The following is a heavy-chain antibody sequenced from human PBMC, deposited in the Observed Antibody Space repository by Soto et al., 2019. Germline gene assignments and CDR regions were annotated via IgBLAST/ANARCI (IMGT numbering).Heavy chain of an antibody. V-gene: IGHV4-59*08. Sequence: QVQLQVSGPGLVKPSETLSLTCTVSGGSISSNYWSWIRQPPGKGLEWIGYIYYSGSTYYNPSLKSRITISIDTSKNHFSLRLSSVTAADTAVYYCARLNIISAPDYWGQGTLVTVSS. CDR3: ARLNIISAPDY. J-gene: IGHJ4*02. CDR2: IYYSGST. CDR1: GGSISSNY. D-gene: IGHD3-10*01.